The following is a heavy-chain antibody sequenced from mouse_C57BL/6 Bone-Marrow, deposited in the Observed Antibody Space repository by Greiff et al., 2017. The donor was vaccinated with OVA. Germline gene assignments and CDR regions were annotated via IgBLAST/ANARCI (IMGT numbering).Heavy chain of an antibody. CDR3: ERRKKHITPCYFDV. Sequence: QVQLQQPGAELVKPGASVKLSCKASGYTFTSYWMHWVKQRPGQGLEWIGMIHPNSGSTNYNEKFKSKATLTVDKSSSTAYMQLSSLTSEDSAVYYGERRKKHITPCYFDVWGTGTTVTVSS. CDR2: IHPNSGST. V-gene: IGHV1-64*01. D-gene: IGHD1-1*01. J-gene: IGHJ1*03. CDR1: GYTFTSYW.